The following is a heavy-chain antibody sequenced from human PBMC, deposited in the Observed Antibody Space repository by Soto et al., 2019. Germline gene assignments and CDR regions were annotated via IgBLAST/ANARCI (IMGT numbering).Heavy chain of an antibody. Sequence: QVQLQESGPGLVKPSETLSLTCTVSGGSISSYYWSWIRQPPGKGLEWIGYIYYSGRTNYNPSLKSRVTISVATSKNQFSLKLSSVTAADTAVYYCARDYGDYGGVYYFDYWGQGTLVTVSS. CDR3: ARDYGDYGGVYYFDY. CDR1: GGSISSYY. J-gene: IGHJ4*02. V-gene: IGHV4-59*12. D-gene: IGHD4-17*01. CDR2: IYYSGRT.